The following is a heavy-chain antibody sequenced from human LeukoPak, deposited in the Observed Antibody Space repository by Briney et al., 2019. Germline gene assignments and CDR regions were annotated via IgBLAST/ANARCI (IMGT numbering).Heavy chain of an antibody. CDR3: ARDREWAFDI. CDR2: IYSGGST. J-gene: IGHJ3*02. V-gene: IGHV3-53*01. CDR1: GFTVSSNY. D-gene: IGHD2-8*01. Sequence: QPGGSLRLSCAASGFTVSSNYMSWVRQAPGKGLEWVSVIYSGGSTNYADSVKGRFTISRDNSKNTLYLQMNSLRAEDTAVYYCARDREWAFDIWGQGTMVTVSS.